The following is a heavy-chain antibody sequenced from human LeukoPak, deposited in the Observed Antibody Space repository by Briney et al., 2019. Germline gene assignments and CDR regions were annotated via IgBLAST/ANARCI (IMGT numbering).Heavy chain of an antibody. Sequence: ASVKVSCKASGYTFTSYGISWVRQAPGQGLEWMGWISAYNGNTNYAQKLQGRVTMTTDTSTSTAYMELRSLRSDDTAVYYGARDKSRSSWSTSPVDYWGQGTLVTVSS. CDR2: ISAYNGNT. D-gene: IGHD6-6*01. J-gene: IGHJ4*02. CDR1: GYTFTSYG. V-gene: IGHV1-18*04. CDR3: ARDKSRSSWSTSPVDY.